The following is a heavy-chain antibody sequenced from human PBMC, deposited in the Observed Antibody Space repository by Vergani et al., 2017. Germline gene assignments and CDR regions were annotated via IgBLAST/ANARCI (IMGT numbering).Heavy chain of an antibody. CDR3: ARGRDXYYDYVWGSYRFDY. CDR2: MNPNSGNT. J-gene: IGHJ4*02. CDR1: GYTFTSYD. V-gene: IGHV1-8*01. D-gene: IGHD3-16*02. Sequence: QVQLVQSGAEVKKPGASLKVSCKASGYTFTSYDINWVRQATGQGLEWMGWMNPNSGNTGYAQKFQGRVTMTRNTSISTAYMELSSLRSEDTAVYYCARGRDXYYDYVWGSYRFDYWGQGTLVTVSS.